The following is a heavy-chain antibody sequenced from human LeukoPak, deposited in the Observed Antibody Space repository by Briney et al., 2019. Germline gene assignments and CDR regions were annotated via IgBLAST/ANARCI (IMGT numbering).Heavy chain of an antibody. CDR1: GYTFTSYY. V-gene: IGHV1-46*01. CDR3: ARVVGDCSSTSCYTGNWFDP. J-gene: IGHJ5*02. Sequence: ASVTVSCKASGYTFTSYYMHWVRQAPGQGLEWMGIINPSGGSTSYAQKFQGRVTMTRDTSTSTVYMELSSLRSEDTAVYYCARVVGDCSSTSCYTGNWFDPWGQGTLVTVSS. D-gene: IGHD2-2*02. CDR2: INPSGGST.